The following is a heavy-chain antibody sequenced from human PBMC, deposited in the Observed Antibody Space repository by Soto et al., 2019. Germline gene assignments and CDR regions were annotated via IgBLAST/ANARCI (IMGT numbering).Heavy chain of an antibody. Sequence: VRLLESGGGLVQPGGSLRLSCAASGFTFSSYAMIWVRQAPGKGLEWVSAISGSGGSTYYADSVKGRFTISRDNSKNTLYLQMNSLRAEDTAVYYCAKVPPIRWELLRGVYWGQGTLVTVSS. CDR2: ISGSGGST. J-gene: IGHJ4*02. V-gene: IGHV3-23*01. CDR1: GFTFSSYA. CDR3: AKVPPIRWELLRGVY. D-gene: IGHD1-26*01.